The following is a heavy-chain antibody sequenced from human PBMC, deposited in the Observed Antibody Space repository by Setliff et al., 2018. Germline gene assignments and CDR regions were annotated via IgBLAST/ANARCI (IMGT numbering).Heavy chain of an antibody. CDR3: ARHEEGYCDGGSCPYYFDY. CDR2: IDYSGST. Sequence: PSETLSLTCTVSGGSISSYYWSWIRQPPGKGLEWIGYIDYSGSTKYNPSLKSRVTISVDTSKNQFSLKLSSVTAADTAVYYCARHEEGYCDGGSCPYYFDYWGQGTLVTVSS. CDR1: GGSISSYY. V-gene: IGHV4-59*01. D-gene: IGHD2-15*01. J-gene: IGHJ4*02.